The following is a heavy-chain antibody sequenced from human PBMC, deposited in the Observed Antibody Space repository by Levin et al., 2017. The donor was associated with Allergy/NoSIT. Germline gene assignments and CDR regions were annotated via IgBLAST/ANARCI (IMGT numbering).Heavy chain of an antibody. V-gene: IGHV4-31*03. Sequence: SQTLSLTCTVSGGSISSGGYYWSWIRQHPGKGLEWIGYIYYSGSTYYNPSLKSRVTISVDTSKNQFSLKLSSVTAADTAVYYCARTYCGGDCYSGNWFDPWGQGTLVTVSS. CDR3: ARTYCGGDCYSGNWFDP. J-gene: IGHJ5*02. D-gene: IGHD2-21*01. CDR1: GGSISSGGYY. CDR2: IYYSGST.